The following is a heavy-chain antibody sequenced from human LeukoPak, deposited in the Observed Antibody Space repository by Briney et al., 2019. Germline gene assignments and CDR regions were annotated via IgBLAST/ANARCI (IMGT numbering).Heavy chain of an antibody. CDR2: ISSSSSYI. D-gene: IGHD3-3*01. J-gene: IGHJ3*02. CDR1: GFTFSSYS. V-gene: IGHV3-21*01. CDR3: ARDYYDSRRPGVFDI. Sequence: GGSLRLSCAASGFTFSSYSMNWVRQAPGKGLEWVSSISSSSSYIYYADSVKGRFTISRDNAKNSLYLQMNSLRAEDTAVYYCARDYYDSRRPGVFDIWGQGTMVTVSP.